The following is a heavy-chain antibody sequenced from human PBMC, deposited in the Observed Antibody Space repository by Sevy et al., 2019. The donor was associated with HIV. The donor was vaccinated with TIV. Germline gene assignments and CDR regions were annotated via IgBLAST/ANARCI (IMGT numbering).Heavy chain of an antibody. J-gene: IGHJ4*02. CDR1: GFTFSYFS. Sequence: GGSLRLSCAASGFTFSYFSLNWVRQAPGKGLEWIAYIAGTTSHIYYSCSVKGRVTISRDNAKNSVYLQMSSLRAEDTAIYYCVRDDSYAFDFWGQGALVTVSS. V-gene: IGHV3-48*01. CDR3: VRDDSYAFDF. D-gene: IGHD2-8*01. CDR2: IAGTTSHI.